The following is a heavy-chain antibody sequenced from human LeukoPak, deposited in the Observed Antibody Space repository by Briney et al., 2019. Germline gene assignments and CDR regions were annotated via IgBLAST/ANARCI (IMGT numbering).Heavy chain of an antibody. CDR2: IRYDGSNK. Sequence: AGGSLRLSCAASGFTFSSYGMHWVRQAPGKGLEWVAFIRYDGSNKYYADSVKGRFTISRDNAKNSLYLQMNSLRAEDTAVYYCARDAYYDSSGPFDYWGQGTLVTVSS. CDR3: ARDAYYDSSGPFDY. V-gene: IGHV3-30*02. CDR1: GFTFSSYG. D-gene: IGHD3-22*01. J-gene: IGHJ4*02.